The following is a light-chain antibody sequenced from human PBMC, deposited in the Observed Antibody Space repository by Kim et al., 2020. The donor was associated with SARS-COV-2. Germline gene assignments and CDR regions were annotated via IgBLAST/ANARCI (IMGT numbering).Light chain of an antibody. CDR1: QSIRIW. CDR3: QQYNTYPWT. Sequence: SASVGERVTIPCRVSQSIRIWLAWFQQKPGKAPKVLISKVSSLETGVPSRFSGGGSGTEFTLTISSLQPDDFATYYCQQYNTYPWTFGQGTKLEI. J-gene: IGKJ1*01. CDR2: KVS. V-gene: IGKV1-5*03.